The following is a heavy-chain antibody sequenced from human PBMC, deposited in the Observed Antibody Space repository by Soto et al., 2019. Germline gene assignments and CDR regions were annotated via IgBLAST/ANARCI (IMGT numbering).Heavy chain of an antibody. Sequence: GGSLRLCCAASGFTVCSYAMSWVRQAPGKGLEWVSSISGSGGSTYNADSVKGRFTISRDSSKNTLYLQMNSLRVEDTAVYYCARGSFYFDSTGYYYWGQGTLVTVSS. J-gene: IGHJ4*02. CDR2: ISGSGGST. V-gene: IGHV3-23*01. CDR1: GFTVCSYA. CDR3: ARGSFYFDSTGYYY. D-gene: IGHD3-22*01.